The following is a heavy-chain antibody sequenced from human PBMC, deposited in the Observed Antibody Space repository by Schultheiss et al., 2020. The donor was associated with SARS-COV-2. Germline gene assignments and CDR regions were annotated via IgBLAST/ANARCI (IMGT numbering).Heavy chain of an antibody. D-gene: IGHD1-1*01. Sequence: GESLKISCAASGFTFSNAWMSWVRQAPGKGLEWVAVIWYDGSNKYYADSVKGRFTISRDNSKNTLYLQMNSLRAEDTAVYYCAREEERALGDAFDIWGQGTMVTVSS. CDR3: AREEERALGDAFDI. J-gene: IGHJ3*02. CDR1: GFTFSNAW. V-gene: IGHV3-33*08. CDR2: IWYDGSNK.